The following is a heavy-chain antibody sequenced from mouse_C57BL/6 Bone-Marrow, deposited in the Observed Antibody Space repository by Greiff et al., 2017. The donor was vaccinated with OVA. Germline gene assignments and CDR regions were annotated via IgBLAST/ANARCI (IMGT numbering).Heavy chain of an antibody. CDR1: GYTFTSYG. CDR3: EKGETTVVATRYIDV. D-gene: IGHD1-1*01. Sequence: VQLVESGAELVRPGASVKLSCKASGYTFTSYGISWVKQRTGQGLEWIGEIYPRSGNTYYNEKFKGKATLTVDKSSSTAYMELRSLTSEDSAVYVGEKGETTVVATRYIDVWGKGTTVTVSA. J-gene: IGHJ1*03. V-gene: IGHV1-81*01. CDR2: IYPRSGNT.